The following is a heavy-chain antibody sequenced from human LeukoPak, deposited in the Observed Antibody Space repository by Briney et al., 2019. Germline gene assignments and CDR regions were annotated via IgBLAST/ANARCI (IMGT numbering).Heavy chain of an antibody. CDR3: ARDGGYFDY. Sequence: PGGSLSLSCAASGFTFSSYWMRWVRQAPGRGLEWVANIKQDGSEKYYVDSVKGRFTISRDHAKNSLYLQMTSLRAEHPAVYYCARDGGYFDYWGQGTLVTVSS. D-gene: IGHD3-10*01. J-gene: IGHJ4*02. CDR1: GFTFSSYW. CDR2: IKQDGSEK. V-gene: IGHV3-7*01.